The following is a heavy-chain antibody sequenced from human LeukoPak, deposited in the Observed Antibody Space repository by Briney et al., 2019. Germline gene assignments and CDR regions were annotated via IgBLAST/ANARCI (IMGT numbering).Heavy chain of an antibody. J-gene: IGHJ4*02. V-gene: IGHV3-23*01. CDR1: GFTFSSYA. CDR3: AKKGGGYIWGSYRYFDY. CDR2: ISGSGGST. Sequence: PWGSLRLSCAASGFTFSSYAMSWVRQAPGKGLEWVSAISGSGGSTYYADSAKGRFTNSRDNSKNTLYLQMNSLRAEETAVYYCAKKGGGYIWGSYRYFDYWGQGTLVTVSS. D-gene: IGHD3-16*02.